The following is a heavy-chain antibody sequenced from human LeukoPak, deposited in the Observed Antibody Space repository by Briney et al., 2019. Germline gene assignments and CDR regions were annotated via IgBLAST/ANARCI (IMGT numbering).Heavy chain of an antibody. J-gene: IGHJ6*03. D-gene: IGHD6-19*01. V-gene: IGHV4-59*01. Sequence: SETLSLTCTVSGGSISSYYWSWIRQPPGKGLEWIGYIYYSGSTNYNPSLKSRVTISVDTSKNQFSLKLSSVTAADTAVYYCARASTYSSGWTQDYYYYMDVWGKGTTVTVSS. CDR3: ARASTYSSGWTQDYYYYMDV. CDR2: IYYSGST. CDR1: GGSISSYY.